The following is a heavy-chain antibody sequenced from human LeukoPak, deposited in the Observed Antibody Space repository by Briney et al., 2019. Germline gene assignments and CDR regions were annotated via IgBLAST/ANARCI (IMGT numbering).Heavy chain of an antibody. Sequence: SETLSLTCTVSGGSISSYYWSWIRQPPGKGLEWIGYIYYSGSTNYNPPLKSRVTISVDTSKNQFSLKLSSVTAADTAVYYCARLIIAAAGSSNWFDPWAREPWSPSPQ. J-gene: IGHJ5*02. V-gene: IGHV4-59*08. CDR2: IYYSGST. CDR3: ARLIIAAAGSSNWFDP. CDR1: GGSISSYY. D-gene: IGHD6-13*01.